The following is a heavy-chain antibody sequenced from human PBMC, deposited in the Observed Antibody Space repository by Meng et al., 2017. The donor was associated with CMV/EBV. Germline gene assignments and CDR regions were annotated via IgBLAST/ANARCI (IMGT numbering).Heavy chain of an antibody. CDR3: TTDQPFWSGYTYYFDY. J-gene: IGHJ4*02. D-gene: IGHD3-3*02. CDR2: IKSKTDGGTT. CDR1: GFTFSNAW. Sequence: GESLKISCAASGFTFSNAWMSWVRQAPGKGLEWVGRIKSKTDGGTTDYAAPVKGRFTISRDDSKNTLYLQMNSLKTEDTAEYYCTTDQPFWSGYTYYFDYWGQGTLVTVSS. V-gene: IGHV3-15*01.